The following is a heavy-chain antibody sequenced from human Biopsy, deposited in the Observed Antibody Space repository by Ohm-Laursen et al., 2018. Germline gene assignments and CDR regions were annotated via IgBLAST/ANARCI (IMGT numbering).Heavy chain of an antibody. CDR1: GGSLISYY. D-gene: IGHD3-22*01. CDR2: IYSSGST. V-gene: IGHV4-4*07. J-gene: IGHJ3*02. Sequence: ETLSLTWTVSGGSLISYYWSWIRQPAGKGLEWIGRIYSSGSTNYNPSLKSRVTLSMDTSKRQFSLKLSFVTAADTAVYYCARWTPEYDSSRYYLDAFDIWGQGTKVTVSS. CDR3: ARWTPEYDSSRYYLDAFDI.